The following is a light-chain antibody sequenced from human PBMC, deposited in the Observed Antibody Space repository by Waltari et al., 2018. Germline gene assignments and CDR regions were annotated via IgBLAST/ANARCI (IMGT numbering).Light chain of an antibody. CDR2: WAS. J-gene: IGKJ2*01. V-gene: IGKV4-1*01. CDR1: QSVLYSSNNKNY. CDR3: QQYYSTLYT. Sequence: DIVMTQSPDYLAVSLGERATINCKSSQSVLYSSNNKNYLAWYQQKPGQPPKLLIYWASTRESGVPDRFSGSGSGTDFTLTISSLQAEDVAVYYCQQYYSTLYTFGQGTKLEIK.